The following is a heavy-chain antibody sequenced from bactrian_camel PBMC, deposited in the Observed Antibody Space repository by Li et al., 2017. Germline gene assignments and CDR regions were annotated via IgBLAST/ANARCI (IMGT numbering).Heavy chain of an antibody. CDR1: GYTSW. J-gene: IGHJ6*01. D-gene: IGHD4*01. CDR2: IYTDGIGGGST. V-gene: IGHV3S40*01. CDR3: VRDYKSGDYRDDFGY. Sequence: DVQLVESGGGLVQPGGSLRLSCAASGYTSWMGWFRQAPGKEREGVAAIYTDGIGGGSTLYADSVEGRFTISTDNAKYTVYLQIDSLKPEDTGVYYCVRDYKSGDYRDDFGYWGQGTQVTVS.